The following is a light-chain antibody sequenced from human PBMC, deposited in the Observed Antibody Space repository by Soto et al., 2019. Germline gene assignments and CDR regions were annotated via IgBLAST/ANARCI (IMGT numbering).Light chain of an antibody. Sequence: DIQMTQSPSTLSASVGDRVTITCRASQSISSWLAWYQQKPGKAPKLLIYDASSLESGVPSRFSGSGSGTEFTLTISNLQPDDIATYYCQQYDNLPLTFGGGTKVDIK. CDR1: QSISSW. V-gene: IGKV1-5*01. J-gene: IGKJ4*01. CDR3: QQYDNLPLT. CDR2: DAS.